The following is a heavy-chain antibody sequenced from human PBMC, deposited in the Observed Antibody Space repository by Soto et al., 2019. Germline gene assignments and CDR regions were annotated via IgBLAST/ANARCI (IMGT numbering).Heavy chain of an antibody. J-gene: IGHJ4*02. CDR3: ARPNDYWNGYGPFDY. CDR2: ISYTGST. D-gene: IGHD3-3*01. CDR1: GRSISSVGYY. V-gene: IGHV4-31*11. Sequence: QVQLQASGPGLVKPSQTLSLTCAVSGRSISSVGYYWSWVRQHPGKGLEWIGSISYTGSTYYNPSLENRLSISLHTSGNRFTLRLNSVTAADTAIYYCARPNDYWNGYGPFDYWGQGSLVSVSS.